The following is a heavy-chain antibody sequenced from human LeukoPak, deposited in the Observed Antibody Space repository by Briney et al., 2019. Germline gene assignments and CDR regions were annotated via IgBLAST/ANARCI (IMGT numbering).Heavy chain of an antibody. CDR1: GFTFSSYT. Sequence: GGSLRLSCAASGFTFSSYTMNWVRQAPGKGLEWVSFISSRSSYISYADSVKGRYTISRDNAKNSLYLQMNSLRAEDTAVYYCAKDKSQPPPCYFDYWGQGTLVTVSS. V-gene: IGHV3-21*04. CDR2: ISSRSSYI. CDR3: AKDKSQPPPCYFDY. D-gene: IGHD2-2*01. J-gene: IGHJ4*02.